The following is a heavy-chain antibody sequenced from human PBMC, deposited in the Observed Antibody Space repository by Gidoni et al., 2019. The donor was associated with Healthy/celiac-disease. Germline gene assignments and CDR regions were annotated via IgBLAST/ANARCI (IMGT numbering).Heavy chain of an antibody. V-gene: IGHV3-23*01. J-gene: IGHJ4*02. CDR2: ISGSGGST. CDR3: AKDGLITMIVVVITGGYFDY. D-gene: IGHD3-22*01. CDR1: GFTFSSYA. Sequence: EVQLLESGGGLVQPGGSLRLSCAASGFTFSSYAMSWVRQAPGKGLEWVSAISGSGGSTYYADSVKGRFTISRDNSKNTLYLQMNSLRAEDTAVYYCAKDGLITMIVVVITGGYFDYWGQGTLVTVSS.